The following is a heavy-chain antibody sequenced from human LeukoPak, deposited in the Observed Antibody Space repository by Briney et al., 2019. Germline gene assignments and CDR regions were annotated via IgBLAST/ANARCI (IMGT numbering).Heavy chain of an antibody. Sequence: PSETLSLTCTVSGGSISSYYWGWIRQPAGKGLEWIGRIYTSGSTNYNPSLKSRVTMSVDTSKNQFSLKLSSVTAADTAVYYCARENGIAAAGTIDYWGQGTLVTVSS. D-gene: IGHD6-13*01. CDR3: ARENGIAAAGTIDY. CDR1: GGSISSYY. J-gene: IGHJ4*02. CDR2: IYTSGST. V-gene: IGHV4-4*07.